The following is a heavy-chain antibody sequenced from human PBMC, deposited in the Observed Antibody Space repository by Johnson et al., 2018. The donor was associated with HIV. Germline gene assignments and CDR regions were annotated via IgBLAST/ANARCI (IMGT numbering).Heavy chain of an antibody. D-gene: IGHD6-13*01. V-gene: IGHV3-20*04. CDR2: INWNGGST. CDR3: ARYQAYRSSWAFSFDI. CDR1: GFTFDDYG. Sequence: VQLVESGGGLVQPGRSLRLSCAASGFTFDDYGMSWVRQAPGKGLEWVSGINWNGGSTGYTDSVKGRFTISRDNSKNTVFLQMNSLRSDDTAVYFCARYQAYRSSWAFSFDIWGQGTMVIVSS. J-gene: IGHJ3*02.